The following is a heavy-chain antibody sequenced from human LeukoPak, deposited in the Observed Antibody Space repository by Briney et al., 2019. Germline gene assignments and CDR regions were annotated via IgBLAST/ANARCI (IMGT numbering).Heavy chain of an antibody. CDR1: GYTFTGYY. V-gene: IGHV1-2*04. J-gene: IGHJ6*02. Sequence: ASVKVSCKASGYTFTGYYMHWVRQAPGQGLEWMEWINPNSGGTNYAQKFQGWVTMTRDTSISTAYMELSRLRSDDTAVYYCARTRVPYGDYYYYGMDVWGQGTTVTVSS. CDR2: INPNSGGT. CDR3: ARTRVPYGDYYYYGMDV. D-gene: IGHD4-17*01.